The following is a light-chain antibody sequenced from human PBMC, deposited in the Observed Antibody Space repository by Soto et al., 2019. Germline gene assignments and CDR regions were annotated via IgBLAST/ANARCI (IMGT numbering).Light chain of an antibody. Sequence: QSALTQPASVSGSPGQSITISCTGTSSDVGSYNLVSWYQQHPGKAPKLMIYEGSKRPSGVPDRFSGSKSGNTASLTVSGLQADDSADDYCSSYAGSNNLGFGGGTKLTVL. CDR1: SSDVGSYNL. CDR3: SSYAGSNNLG. J-gene: IGLJ2*01. CDR2: EGS. V-gene: IGLV2-14*02.